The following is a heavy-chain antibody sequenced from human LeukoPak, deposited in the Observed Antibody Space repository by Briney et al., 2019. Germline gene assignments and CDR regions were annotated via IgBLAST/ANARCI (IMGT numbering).Heavy chain of an antibody. V-gene: IGHV3-9*01. CDR1: GFTFDDYA. D-gene: IGHD2-21*02. CDR2: ISWNSGSI. J-gene: IGHJ4*02. CDR3: AKDNDRSEVTSYYFDY. Sequence: PGGSLRLSCAASGFTFDDYAMHWVRQAPGKGLEWVSGISWNSGSIGYADSVKGRFTISRDNAKNSLYLQMNSLRAEDTALYYCAKDNDRSEVTSYYFDYRGQGTLVTVSS.